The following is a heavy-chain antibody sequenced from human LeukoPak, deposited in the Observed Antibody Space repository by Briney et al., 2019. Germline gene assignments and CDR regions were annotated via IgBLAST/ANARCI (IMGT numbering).Heavy chain of an antibody. CDR3: ANPARVWLRSLFDH. D-gene: IGHD5/OR15-5a*01. Sequence: GGSLRLSCAASGFTFSSYAMSWVRQAPGKGLEWVSAISGSGGSTYYADSVKGRFTISRDNSKNTLYLQMNSLRAEVTAVYFCANPARVWLRSLFDHWGQGTLVTVPS. CDR2: ISGSGGST. V-gene: IGHV3-23*01. CDR1: GFTFSSYA. J-gene: IGHJ4*02.